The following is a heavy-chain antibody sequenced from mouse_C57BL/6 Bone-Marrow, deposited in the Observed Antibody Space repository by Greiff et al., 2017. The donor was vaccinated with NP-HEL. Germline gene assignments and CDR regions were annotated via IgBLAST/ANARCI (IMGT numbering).Heavy chain of an antibody. Sequence: QVQLQQPGAELVKPGASVKMSCKASGYTFTSYWITWVKQRPGQGLEWIGDIYPGSASTNYNEKFKSKATLTVDTSSSTAYMQLSSLTSEDSAVYYCARDEDYYGSSYWYFDVWGTGTTVTVSS. CDR3: ARDEDYYGSSYWYFDV. D-gene: IGHD1-1*01. J-gene: IGHJ1*03. CDR1: GYTFTSYW. V-gene: IGHV1-55*01. CDR2: IYPGSAST.